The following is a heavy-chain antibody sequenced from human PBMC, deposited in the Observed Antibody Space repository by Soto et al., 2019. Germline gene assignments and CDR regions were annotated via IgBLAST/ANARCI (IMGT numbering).Heavy chain of an antibody. CDR1: GFTFSSYG. Sequence: QVQLVESGGGVVQPGRSLRLSCAASGFTFSSYGMHWVRQAPGKGLEWVAVIWYDGSNKYYADSVKGRFTISRDNSKSTLYLQMNSLRAEDTAVYYCARDQLTTVTTTLDYWGQGTLVTVSS. CDR3: ARDQLTTVTTTLDY. CDR2: IWYDGSNK. V-gene: IGHV3-33*01. J-gene: IGHJ4*02. D-gene: IGHD4-17*01.